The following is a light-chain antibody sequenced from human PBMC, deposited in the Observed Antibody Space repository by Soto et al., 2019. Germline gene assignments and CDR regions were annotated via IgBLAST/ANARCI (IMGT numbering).Light chain of an antibody. Sequence: DIQMTQSTSTLSGSLGDRVTITFRASQTISSWLAWYQQKPGKAPKLLIYKASSLDGGVPSRFSGSGSGTEFTLTISGLQPDDFAVYYCQQYGSSGTFGQGTKVDIK. CDR2: KAS. V-gene: IGKV1-5*03. J-gene: IGKJ1*01. CDR3: QQYGSSGT. CDR1: QTISSW.